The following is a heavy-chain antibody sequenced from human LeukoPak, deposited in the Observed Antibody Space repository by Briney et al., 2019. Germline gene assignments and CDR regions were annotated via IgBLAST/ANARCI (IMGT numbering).Heavy chain of an antibody. CDR2: ISGSGGST. CDR1: GFTFSSYA. Sequence: GGSLRLSCAASGFTFSSYAMSWVRQAPGKGLEWVSAISGSGGSTYYADSVKGRFTISRDNSKNTLYLQMNSLRAEDTAVYYCAKETGNYYDSSGSPMIFDYWGQGTLVTVSS. D-gene: IGHD3-22*01. CDR3: AKETGNYYDSSGSPMIFDY. J-gene: IGHJ4*02. V-gene: IGHV3-23*01.